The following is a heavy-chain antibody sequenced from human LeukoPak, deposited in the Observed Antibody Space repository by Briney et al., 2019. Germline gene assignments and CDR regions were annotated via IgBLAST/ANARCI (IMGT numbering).Heavy chain of an antibody. J-gene: IGHJ4*02. V-gene: IGHV4-39*01. CDR3: ARAFTKPGIAAAYRSYYFDY. CDR1: RGTIRNDNYF. Sequence: SETLSLTCTVSRGTIRNDNYFWAWIRQPPGKAPEWIATIFYSGITYYNPSLQSRVSIFVDTSKDQFSLRLTSVTAADTAVYYCARAFTKPGIAAAYRSYYFDYWGQGTLVTVSS. CDR2: IFYSGIT. D-gene: IGHD6-13*01.